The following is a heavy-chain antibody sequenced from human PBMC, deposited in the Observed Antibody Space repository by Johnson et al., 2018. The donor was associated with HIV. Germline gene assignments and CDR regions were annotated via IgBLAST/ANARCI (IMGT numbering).Heavy chain of an antibody. CDR2: IRYDGSDN. Sequence: QMLLVESGGGVVQPGRSLRLSCSASGFTFSTFGMHWVRQAPGKGLEWVAFIRYDGSDNYYGDSVKGRFTISRDNSKNTLYLQMNSLRAEDTAVYYCAKVYCGGDCAFGGAAFNIWGQGTMGTVSS. CDR3: AKVYCGGDCAFGGAAFNI. CDR1: GFTFSTFG. V-gene: IGHV3-30*02. D-gene: IGHD2-21*02. J-gene: IGHJ3*02.